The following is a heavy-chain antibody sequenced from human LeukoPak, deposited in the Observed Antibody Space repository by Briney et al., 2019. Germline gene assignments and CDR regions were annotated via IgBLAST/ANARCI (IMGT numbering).Heavy chain of an antibody. Sequence: GGSLRLSCAASGFTVSSNYMSWVRQAPGKGLEWVSVIYSGGSTYYADSVKGRFTISRDNSKNTLYLQMNSLRAEDTAVYYCESQRWLQYLHTAHYYYGMDVWGQGTTVTVSS. CDR3: ESQRWLQYLHTAHYYYGMDV. CDR1: GFTVSSNY. D-gene: IGHD5-24*01. V-gene: IGHV3-66*04. J-gene: IGHJ6*02. CDR2: IYSGGST.